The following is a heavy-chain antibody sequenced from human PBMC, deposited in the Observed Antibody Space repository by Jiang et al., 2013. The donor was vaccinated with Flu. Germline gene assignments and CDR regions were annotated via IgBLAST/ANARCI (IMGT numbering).Heavy chain of an antibody. J-gene: IGHJ6*02. CDR2: KWYN. CDR3: AREGTVLRYFDRSRYYGMDV. D-gene: IGHD3-9*01. V-gene: IGHV6-1*01. Sequence: KWYNDYAVSVKSRITINPDTSKNQFSLQLNSVTPEDTAVYYCAREGTVLRYFDRSRYYGMDVWGQGTTVTVSS.